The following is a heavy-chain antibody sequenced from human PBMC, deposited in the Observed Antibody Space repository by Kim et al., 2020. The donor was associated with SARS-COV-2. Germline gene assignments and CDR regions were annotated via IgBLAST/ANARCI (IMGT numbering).Heavy chain of an antibody. D-gene: IGHD4-4*01. V-gene: IGHV3-21*06. CDR1: GFTFSSYN. Sequence: GGSLRLSCTASGFTFSSYNMIWVRQAPGKGLEWVSAITSDSGYISYADSLKGRFTISRDNAQNSLYLQLISLRAEDTAVYYCVRDPGYSRGWDQIWSSSGMDIWGQGTLVTVSS. J-gene: IGHJ6*02. CDR3: VRDPGYSRGWDQIWSSSGMDI. CDR2: ITSDSGYI.